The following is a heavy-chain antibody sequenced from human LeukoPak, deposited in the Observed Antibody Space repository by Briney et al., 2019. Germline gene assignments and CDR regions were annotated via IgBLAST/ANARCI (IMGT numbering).Heavy chain of an antibody. CDR1: GCSFTSYW. J-gene: IGHJ4*02. CDR3: ARRGYCSSKTCYTLGY. V-gene: IGHV5-51*01. Sequence: GESLKISCKGSGCSFTSYWIGWVRQMPGKGLEWMGIIYPGDSDTRYSPSFQGQVTISADKSISTAYLQWSSLKASDTAMYYCARRGYCSSKTCYTLGYWGQGTLVTVSS. D-gene: IGHD2-2*02. CDR2: IYPGDSDT.